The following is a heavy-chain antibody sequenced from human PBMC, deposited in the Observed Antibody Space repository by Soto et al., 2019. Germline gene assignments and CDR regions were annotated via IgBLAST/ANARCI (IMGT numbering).Heavy chain of an antibody. D-gene: IGHD6-19*01. Sequence: QVQLVESGGGVVQPGRSLRLSCAASGFTFSSYGMQWVRQAPGKGLEWVAVISYDGSNKYYADSVKDRDTISTDNSKSTLYLQMISLRADDTAVYYCVAGQYFFDYCGQGTLVIVSS. V-gene: IGHV3-30*03. J-gene: IGHJ4*02. CDR1: GFTFSSYG. CDR2: ISYDGSNK. CDR3: VAGQYFFDY.